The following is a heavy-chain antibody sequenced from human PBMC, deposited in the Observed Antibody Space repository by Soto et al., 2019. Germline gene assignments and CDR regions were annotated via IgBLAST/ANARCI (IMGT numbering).Heavy chain of an antibody. D-gene: IGHD3-10*01. CDR1: GFTFSSYA. V-gene: IGHV3-23*01. CDR3: AKDFARLLGTRSGDYYYYGMDV. J-gene: IGHJ6*02. CDR2: ISGSGGST. Sequence: GGSLRLSFAASGFTFSSYAMSWVRQAPGKGLEWVSAISGSGGSTYYADSVKGRFTISRDNSKNTLYLQMNSLRAEDTAVYYCAKDFARLLGTRSGDYYYYGMDVWGQGTTVTVSS.